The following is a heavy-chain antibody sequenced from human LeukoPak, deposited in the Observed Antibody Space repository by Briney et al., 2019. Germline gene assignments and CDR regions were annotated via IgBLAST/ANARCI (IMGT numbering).Heavy chain of an antibody. V-gene: IGHV1-69*05. CDR3: ARRLLLIDWYFDL. CDR1: GGSFSNNA. Sequence: GASVKVSCKASGGSFSNNAINWVRQAPGQGLEWMGGVTPIFATPNYAQKFQGRVTITTDESTSTVYMELSSLRSEDTAAYYCARRLLLIDWYFDLWGRGTLLTVSS. CDR2: VTPIFATP. J-gene: IGHJ2*01. D-gene: IGHD2-15*01.